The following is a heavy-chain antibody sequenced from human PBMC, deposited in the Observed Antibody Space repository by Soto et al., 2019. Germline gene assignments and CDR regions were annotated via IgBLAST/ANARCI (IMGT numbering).Heavy chain of an antibody. Sequence: ASVKVSCKASGYTFTGYYMHWVRQAPGQGLEWMGWINPNSGGTNYAQKFQGWVTMTRDTSISTAYMELSRLRSDDTAVYYCALSGGSCYGPCNWFDPWGQGTLVTVSS. CDR2: INPNSGGT. CDR1: GYTFTGYY. CDR3: ALSGGSCYGPCNWFDP. D-gene: IGHD2-15*01. J-gene: IGHJ5*02. V-gene: IGHV1-2*04.